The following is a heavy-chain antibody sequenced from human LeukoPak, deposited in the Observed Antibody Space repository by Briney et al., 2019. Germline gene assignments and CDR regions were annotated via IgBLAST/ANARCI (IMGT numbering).Heavy chain of an antibody. D-gene: IGHD3-22*01. CDR3: GRSGRRDDSTYFNIDS. CDR2: IKADGSET. Sequence: GGSLRLSCAVSGFTFSSYRMTWVRRTPGKGLEWVANIKADGSETDYVDSVKGRFTISRDNANNLLFLQMDSLRAEDTAGYHCGRSGRRDDSTYFNIDSWGQGTMVTVSS. J-gene: IGHJ4*02. V-gene: IGHV3-7*01. CDR1: GFTFSSYR.